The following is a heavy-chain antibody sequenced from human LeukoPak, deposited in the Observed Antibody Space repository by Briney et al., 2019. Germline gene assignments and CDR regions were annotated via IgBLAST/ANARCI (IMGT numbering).Heavy chain of an antibody. J-gene: IGHJ4*02. D-gene: IGHD3-10*01. V-gene: IGHV4-59*01. CDR1: GGSISSYY. CDR3: AREKIGQGQYYFDY. Sequence: SETLSLTCTVSGGSISSYYWSWIRQPPGKGLEWIGYIYYSGSTNYNPSLKSRVTISVDTSKNQFSLKLSSVTAADTAVYYCAREKIGQGQYYFDYWGQGILVTVSS. CDR2: IYYSGST.